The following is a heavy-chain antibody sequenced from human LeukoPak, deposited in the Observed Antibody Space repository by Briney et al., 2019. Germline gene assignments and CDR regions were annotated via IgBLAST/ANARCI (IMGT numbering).Heavy chain of an antibody. CDR2: INTNTGNP. Sequence: ASVKVSCKASGYTFTSYAMNWVRQAPGQGREWMGWINTNTGNPTYAQGSTGRFVFSLDTSVSTAYLQISSLKAEDTAVYYCARTLRDIVVVAATGDYYYMDVWGKGTTVTVSS. V-gene: IGHV7-4-1*02. CDR3: ARTLRDIVVVAATGDYYYMDV. J-gene: IGHJ6*03. D-gene: IGHD2-2*01. CDR1: GYTFTSYA.